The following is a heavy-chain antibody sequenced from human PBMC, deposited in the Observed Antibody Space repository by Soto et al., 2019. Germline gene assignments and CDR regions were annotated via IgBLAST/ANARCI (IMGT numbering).Heavy chain of an antibody. CDR2: ISYDGSNK. V-gene: IGHV3-30-3*01. D-gene: IGHD6-13*01. CDR1: GFTFSSYA. J-gene: IGHJ4*02. Sequence: GGSLRLSCAASGFTFSSYAMHWVRQAPGKGLEWVAVISYDGSNKYYADSVKGRFTISRDNSKNTLYLQMNSLRAEDTAVYYCARADSSSSARDFDYWGQGTLVTVSS. CDR3: ARADSSSSARDFDY.